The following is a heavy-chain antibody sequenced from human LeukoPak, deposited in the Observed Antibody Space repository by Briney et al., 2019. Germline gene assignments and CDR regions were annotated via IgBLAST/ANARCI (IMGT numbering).Heavy chain of an antibody. CDR3: ARDSTFDI. CDR1: GFTISSYH. CDR2: LYTGGKT. D-gene: IGHD2-2*01. Sequence: GGSLRLSCAASGFTISSYHMSWVRQAPGKGLEWVSVLYTGGKTSYAGAVRGRFTVSRDNSKNTLSLEMNSLRAEDTAVYYCARDSTFDIWGQGTVVTVSS. J-gene: IGHJ3*02. V-gene: IGHV3-53*01.